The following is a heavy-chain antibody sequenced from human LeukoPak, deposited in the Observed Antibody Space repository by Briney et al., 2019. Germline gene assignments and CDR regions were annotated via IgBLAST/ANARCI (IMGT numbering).Heavy chain of an antibody. CDR1: GFTFSSYA. CDR3: ARAYSGSDNYFDY. D-gene: IGHD1-26*01. CDR2: ISYDGSNK. J-gene: IGHJ4*02. V-gene: IGHV3-30-3*01. Sequence: HPGRSLRLSCAASGFTFSSYAMHWVRQAPGKGLEWVAVISYDGSNKYYADSVKGRFTISRDNSKNTLYLQMNNLRAEDTAVYYCARAYSGSDNYFDYWGQGTLVTVSS.